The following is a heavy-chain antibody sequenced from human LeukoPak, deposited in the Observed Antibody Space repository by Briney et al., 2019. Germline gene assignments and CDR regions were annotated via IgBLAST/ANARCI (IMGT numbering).Heavy chain of an antibody. D-gene: IGHD2-15*01. CDR1: GYSFTNYW. CDR3: ARHRDCSSGACYPDY. V-gene: IGHV5-51*01. J-gene: IGHJ4*02. Sequence: GESLKISCKGSGYSFTNYWIGWVRQMPGKGLEWMGIIYPGDSDTRYSPSFQGQVTISADKSISTAYLQWRSLKASDTAMYYCARHRDCSSGACYPDYWGQGTLVTVSS. CDR2: IYPGDSDT.